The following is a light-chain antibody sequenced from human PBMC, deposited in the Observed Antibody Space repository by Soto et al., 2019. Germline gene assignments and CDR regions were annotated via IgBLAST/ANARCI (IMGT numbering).Light chain of an antibody. CDR3: QHFGGTTFT. CDR1: QSVSSSY. V-gene: IGKV3-20*01. CDR2: GAS. J-gene: IGKJ5*01. Sequence: EIVLTQSPGTLSLSPGEGATLSCRASQSVSSSYLAWYQQRPGQTPSLLIYGASTRATGIPDRFSGSGSGTHFTLTISRLEPGDFAVYYCQHFGGTTFTFGQGTRREIK.